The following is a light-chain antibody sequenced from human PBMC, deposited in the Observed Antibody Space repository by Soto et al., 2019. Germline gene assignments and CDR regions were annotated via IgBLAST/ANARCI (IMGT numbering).Light chain of an antibody. J-gene: IGLJ1*01. Sequence: QAVLAQPPSAPGAPGQSVTLSCPWTSSDVGGYNYVSWYQQHPGKAPKLMIYEVSKRPSGVPDRFSGSKSGNTASLTVSGLQAEDEADYYCSSYAGSNFYVFGTGTKVTVL. CDR1: SSDVGGYNY. CDR2: EVS. CDR3: SSYAGSNFYV. V-gene: IGLV2-8*01.